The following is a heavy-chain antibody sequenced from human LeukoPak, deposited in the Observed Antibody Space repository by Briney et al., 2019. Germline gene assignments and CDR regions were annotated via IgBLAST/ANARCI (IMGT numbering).Heavy chain of an antibody. CDR2: IIPIFGTA. D-gene: IGHD4-23*01. J-gene: IGHJ4*02. CDR3: ARGVLYGGNSYFDY. CDR1: GGTFSSYA. Sequence: ASVKVSCKASGGTFSSYAIRWVRQAPGQGLEWMGRIIPIFGTANYAQKFQGRVTITTDESTSTAYMELSSLRSEDTAVYYCARGVLYGGNSYFDYWGQGTLVTVSS. V-gene: IGHV1-69*05.